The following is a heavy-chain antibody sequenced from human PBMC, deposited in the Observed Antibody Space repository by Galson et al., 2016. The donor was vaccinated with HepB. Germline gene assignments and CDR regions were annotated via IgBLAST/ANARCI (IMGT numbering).Heavy chain of an antibody. V-gene: IGHV3-74*03. Sequence: SLRLSCADSESTFGNHWVYWVRQAPGKGLVWVSKIKRDGSGTAYADSVKGRFTISRDNAKNTLYLQMNSLRDEDTALYYCARGGTPSGLDIWGQGTMVTVSS. D-gene: IGHD3-16*01. CDR3: ARGGTPSGLDI. J-gene: IGHJ3*02. CDR2: IKRDGSGT. CDR1: ESTFGNHW.